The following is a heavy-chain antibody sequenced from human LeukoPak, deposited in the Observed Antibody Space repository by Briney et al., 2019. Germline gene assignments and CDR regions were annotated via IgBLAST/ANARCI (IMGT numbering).Heavy chain of an antibody. D-gene: IGHD3-22*01. V-gene: IGHV1-2*02. J-gene: IGHJ5*02. CDR3: ARYRAYDSSGKPMFNP. Sequence: ASVKVSCKSSGYTLADLHIQWVRQAPGQGREWMGALNPHSGATHYSQKFRGRVTMTKATTIHTAYMELSRLTSDDTAVYYSARYRAYDSSGKPMFNPWGQGTLVAVSS. CDR2: LNPHSGAT. CDR1: GYTLADLH.